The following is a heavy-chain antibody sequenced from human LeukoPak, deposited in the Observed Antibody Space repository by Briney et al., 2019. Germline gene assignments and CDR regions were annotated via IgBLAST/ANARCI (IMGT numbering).Heavy chain of an antibody. CDR2: IYYSKNT. Sequence: SETLSLTCTVSGGSISSSSAYWSRIRQPPGKGLEWIGSIYYSKNTYYNPSLKSRVTISADTSKNQFSLTLGSVSATDTAVYYCVSPRGFSYGYFDYWGQGTLVTVSS. CDR3: VSPRGFSYGYFDY. D-gene: IGHD5-18*01. V-gene: IGHV4-39*01. J-gene: IGHJ4*02. CDR1: GGSISSSSAY.